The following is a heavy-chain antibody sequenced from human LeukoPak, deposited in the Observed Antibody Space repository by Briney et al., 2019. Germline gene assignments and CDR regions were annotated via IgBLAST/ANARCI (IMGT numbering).Heavy chain of an antibody. D-gene: IGHD2-15*01. CDR1: GGTFSSYA. CDR2: IIPILGIA. CDR3: ARDVDIVVVVAASDNAFDI. Sequence: SVKVSCKASGGTFSSYAISWVRQAPGQGLEWMGRIIPILGIANYAQKFQGRVTITADKSTSTAYMELSSLRSEDTAVYYCARDVDIVVVVAASDNAFDIWGQGTMVTVSS. V-gene: IGHV1-69*04. J-gene: IGHJ3*02.